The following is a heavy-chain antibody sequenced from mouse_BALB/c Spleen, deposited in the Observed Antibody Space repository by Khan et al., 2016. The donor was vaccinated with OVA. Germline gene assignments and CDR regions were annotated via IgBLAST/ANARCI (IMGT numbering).Heavy chain of an antibody. Sequence: EVQLQESGPGLVKPSQSLSLTCTVTGYSITSEYAWNWIRQFPGNQLEWMGYINYSGNTRFNPSLKGRTSITRDTSKNPFFLQFNSVTTEDTATYYCARKDYYDYDPFPYWGQGTLVTVSA. D-gene: IGHD2-4*01. CDR2: INYSGNT. V-gene: IGHV3-2*02. CDR3: ARKDYYDYDPFPY. J-gene: IGHJ3*01. CDR1: GYSITSEYA.